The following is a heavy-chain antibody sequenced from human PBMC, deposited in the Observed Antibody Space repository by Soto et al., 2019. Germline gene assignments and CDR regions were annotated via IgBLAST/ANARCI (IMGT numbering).Heavy chain of an antibody. CDR2: IKSKTDGGTT. D-gene: IGHD3-3*01. Sequence: SLRLSCAASGFTFSNAWMSWVRQAPGKGLEWVGRIKSKTDGGTTDYAAPVKGRFTISRDDSKNTLYLQMNSLKTEDTAVYYCTTGPDPGFFDYWSQGTLVTVSS. V-gene: IGHV3-15*01. J-gene: IGHJ4*02. CDR3: TTGPDPGFFDY. CDR1: GFTFSNAW.